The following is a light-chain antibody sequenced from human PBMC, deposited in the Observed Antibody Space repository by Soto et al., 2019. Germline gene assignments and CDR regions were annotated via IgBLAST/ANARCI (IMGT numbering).Light chain of an antibody. V-gene: IGKV2-30*02. J-gene: IGKJ5*01. CDR2: KVS. CDR1: QSLAHSDGNTY. Sequence: EVVMIQSPLSLPVTPGQAASISCRSSQSLAHSDGNTYLSWFQQRPGQSPRRLIYKVSNRDSGVPARFSGSGSGTDFALKISRVEAEDVGVYYCMQGTHWPITFGQGTRLENK. CDR3: MQGTHWPIT.